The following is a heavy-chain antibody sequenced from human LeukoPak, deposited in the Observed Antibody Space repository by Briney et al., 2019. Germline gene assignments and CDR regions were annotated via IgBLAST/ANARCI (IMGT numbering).Heavy chain of an antibody. CDR1: GGSISGYY. CDR3: ASLGGLGATPGQYDAFDI. D-gene: IGHD1-26*01. Sequence: SETLSLTCTVSGGSISGYYWSWIRQPPGKGLEWIGYIYYSGSTNYNPSLKSRVTIPVDTSKNQFSLKLSSVTAADTAVYYCASLGGLGATPGQYDAFDIWGQGTMVTVSS. V-gene: IGHV4-59*01. CDR2: IYYSGST. J-gene: IGHJ3*02.